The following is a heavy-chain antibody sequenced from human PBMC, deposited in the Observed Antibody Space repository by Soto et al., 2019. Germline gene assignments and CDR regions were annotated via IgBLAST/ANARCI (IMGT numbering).Heavy chain of an antibody. J-gene: IGHJ4*02. D-gene: IGHD5-12*01. V-gene: IGHV4-4*02. Sequence: QVQLQESGPGLVKPSGTLSLTCTVSRDSISANNWWTWVRQPPGMGLEWIGEIYHTGRTNYNPSLKSQVTISLDKSRNQFSLNLSSVTAADTAVYYCASRAYSGYDAKEFDSWGQGTLVTVSS. CDR3: ASRAYSGYDAKEFDS. CDR2: IYHTGRT. CDR1: RDSISANNW.